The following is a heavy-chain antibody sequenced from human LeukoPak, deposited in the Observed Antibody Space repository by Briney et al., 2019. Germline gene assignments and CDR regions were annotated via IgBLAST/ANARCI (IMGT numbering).Heavy chain of an antibody. CDR3: ARGRPLGLYGSGSYPYYYGMDV. D-gene: IGHD3-10*01. Sequence: PSETLSLTCAVSGGSISSGGYSWSWIRQPPGKGLEWIGYIYHSGSTYYNPSLKSRVTISVDRSKNQFSLKLSSVTAADTAVYYCARGRPLGLYGSGSYPYYYGMDVWGQGTTVTVSS. CDR1: GGSISSGGYS. J-gene: IGHJ6*02. CDR2: IYHSGST. V-gene: IGHV4-30-2*01.